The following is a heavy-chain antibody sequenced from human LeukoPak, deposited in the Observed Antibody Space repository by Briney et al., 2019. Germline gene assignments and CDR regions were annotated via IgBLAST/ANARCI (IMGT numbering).Heavy chain of an antibody. CDR3: AKEGFDY. J-gene: IGHJ4*02. V-gene: IGHV3-23*01. CDR1: GFTIRNSA. CDR2: FTGGDGSA. Sequence: PGGSLRISCAASGFTIRNSAMKWVRQVPGKGLEWVSTFTGGDGSAYYADSVKGRFTISRDNSKNTLYLQMNSLRAEDTALYYCAKEGFDYWGQGTLVTVSS.